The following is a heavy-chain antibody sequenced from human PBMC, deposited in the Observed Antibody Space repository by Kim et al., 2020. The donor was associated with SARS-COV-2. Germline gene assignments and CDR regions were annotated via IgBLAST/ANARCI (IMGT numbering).Heavy chain of an antibody. V-gene: IGHV3-7*01. CDR2: IKQDGSDK. CDR3: ARGVLCSGGSCHRYFDY. D-gene: IGHD2-15*01. CDR1: GFTFSNYW. Sequence: GGSLRLSCAASGFTFSNYWLSWVRQAPGKGLEWVANIKQDGSDKYYVGSVEGRFTISRDNAKNSLYLQMNSLRAEDTAVYFCARGVLCSGGSCHRYFDY. J-gene: IGHJ4*03.